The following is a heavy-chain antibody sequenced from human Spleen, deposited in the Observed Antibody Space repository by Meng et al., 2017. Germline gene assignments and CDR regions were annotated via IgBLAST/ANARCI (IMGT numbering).Heavy chain of an antibody. CDR2: IYWDDDK. CDR3: AHRGADYGTWNGGYLDY. D-gene: IGHD1-1*01. V-gene: IGHV2-5*02. Sequence: QITLSQSGPTRVKPTQTLTLTCTFSGFSLTTSGVGVGWIRQAPGKALEWLAVIYWDDDKRYSPSLKNRHTIPKDTSRNQVVLKITNLDPVDTTTYCCAHRGADYGTWNGGYLDYWGQGTLVTVSS. CDR1: GFSLTTSGVG. J-gene: IGHJ4*02.